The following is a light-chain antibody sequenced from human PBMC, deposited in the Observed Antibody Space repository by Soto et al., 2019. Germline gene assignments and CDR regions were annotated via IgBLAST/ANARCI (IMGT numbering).Light chain of an antibody. CDR3: QQYYRAPQLT. J-gene: IGKJ4*01. Sequence: DIVMTQSPDSLAVSLGERATTNCKSSQSVLYSSNNKNYLAWYQQRPGQPPKLLISWASTRESGVPDRFNGSGSGTDFTLTISSLQAEDVAVYYCQQYYRAPQLTFGGGTKVDIK. CDR1: QSVLYSSNNKNY. V-gene: IGKV4-1*01. CDR2: WAS.